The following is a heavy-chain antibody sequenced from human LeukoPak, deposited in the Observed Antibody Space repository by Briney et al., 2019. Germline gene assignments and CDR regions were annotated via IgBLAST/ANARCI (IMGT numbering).Heavy chain of an antibody. J-gene: IGHJ4*02. V-gene: IGHV3-48*03. CDR1: GFTFSSYE. Sequence: PGGSLRLSCAASGFTFSSYEMNWVRQAPGKGLQWVSYISSSGSTIYYADSVKGRFTISRDNAKNSLYLQMNSLRAEDTAVYYCAREGGTTLRFLEWLTYFDYWGQGTLVTVSS. CDR2: ISSSGSTI. CDR3: AREGGTTLRFLEWLTYFDY. D-gene: IGHD3-3*01.